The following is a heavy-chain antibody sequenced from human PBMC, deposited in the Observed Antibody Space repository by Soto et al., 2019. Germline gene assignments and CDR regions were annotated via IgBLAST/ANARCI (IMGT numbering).Heavy chain of an antibody. Sequence: DVQLLESGGNLVQPGGSLTLSCSASGFTLSSYAMSWVRQAPGKGLEWVSSISAGGDMTYNSDSVKGRFIISRDNSNNAVFLQMHNLRIEDTALYYCARGDRGGSGSPASYYYSGWDVWGQGATVTVS. J-gene: IGHJ6*02. D-gene: IGHD3-10*01. CDR3: ARGDRGGSGSPASYYYSGWDV. CDR1: GFTLSSYA. V-gene: IGHV3-23*01. CDR2: ISAGGDMT.